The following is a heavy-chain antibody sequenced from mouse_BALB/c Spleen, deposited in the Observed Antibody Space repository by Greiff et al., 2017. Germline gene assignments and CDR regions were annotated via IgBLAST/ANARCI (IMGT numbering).Heavy chain of an antibody. D-gene: IGHD1-2*01. V-gene: IGHV5-9-3*01. CDR1: GFTFSSYA. CDR2: ISSGGSYT. J-gene: IGHJ2*01. CDR3: ARHEDGYSYFDY. Sequence: EVKVVESGGGLVKPGGSLKLSCAASGFTFSSYAMSWVRQTPEKRLEWVATISSGGSYTYYPDSVKGRFTISRDNAKNTLYLQMSSLRSEDTAMYYCARHEDGYSYFDYWGQGTTLTVSS.